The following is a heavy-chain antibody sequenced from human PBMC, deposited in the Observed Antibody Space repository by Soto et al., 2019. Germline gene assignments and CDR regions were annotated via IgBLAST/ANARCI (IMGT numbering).Heavy chain of an antibody. J-gene: IGHJ4*02. CDR1: GFTFSSYA. Sequence: QVQLVESGGGVVQPGRSLRLSCAASGFTFSSYAMHWVRQAPGKGLEWVAVISYDGSNKYYADSVKGRFTISRDNSKNTLYLQMNSLRAEDTAVYYCARDGGFGELFDYWGQGTLVTVSS. D-gene: IGHD3-10*01. CDR3: ARDGGFGELFDY. V-gene: IGHV3-30-3*01. CDR2: ISYDGSNK.